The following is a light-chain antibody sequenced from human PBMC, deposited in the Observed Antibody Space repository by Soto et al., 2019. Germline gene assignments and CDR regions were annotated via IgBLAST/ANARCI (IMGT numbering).Light chain of an antibody. CDR1: QDISNY. CDR2: DAS. V-gene: IGKV1-39*01. CDR3: QQTYSTPIA. J-gene: IGKJ5*01. Sequence: DIQMTQSPSSLSASVGDRLTITCRASQDISNYLNWYQQKPGKAPKLLIYDASSLESGVPSRFCGSGSGTDFTLTISSLRPEDFVTYYCQQTYSTPIAFGQGTRLEIK.